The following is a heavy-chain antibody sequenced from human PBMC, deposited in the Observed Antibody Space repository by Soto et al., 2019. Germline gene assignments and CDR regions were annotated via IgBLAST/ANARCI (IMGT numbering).Heavy chain of an antibody. Sequence: SETLSLTCAVYGGSFSGYYWSWIRQPPGKGLEWIGEINHSGSTNYNPSLKSRVTISVDTSKNQFSLKLSSVTAADTAVYYCARVALWFGDYYYYYMDVWGKGTTVTVSS. J-gene: IGHJ6*03. CDR2: INHSGST. D-gene: IGHD3-10*01. V-gene: IGHV4-34*01. CDR1: GGSFSGYY. CDR3: ARVALWFGDYYYYYMDV.